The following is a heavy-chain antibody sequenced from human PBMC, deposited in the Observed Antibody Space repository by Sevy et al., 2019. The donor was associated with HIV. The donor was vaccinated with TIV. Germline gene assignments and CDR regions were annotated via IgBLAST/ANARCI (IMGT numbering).Heavy chain of an antibody. CDR2: ISSSSSYI. D-gene: IGHD2-2*01. V-gene: IGHV3-21*01. J-gene: IGHJ4*02. Sequence: GGSLRLSCAASGFTFSRYSMNWVRQAPGKGLEWVSSISSSSSYIYYTDSVKGRFTISRDNAKNSLYLQMNSLRAEDTAVYYCVRDGGCSSTSCLLYFDYWGQGTLVPVSS. CDR1: GFTFSRYS. CDR3: VRDGGCSSTSCLLYFDY.